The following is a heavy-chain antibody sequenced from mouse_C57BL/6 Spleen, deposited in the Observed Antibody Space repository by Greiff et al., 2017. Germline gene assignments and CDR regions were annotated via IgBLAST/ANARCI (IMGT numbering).Heavy chain of an antibody. J-gene: IGHJ3*01. D-gene: IGHD3-2*02. CDR3: ARWGQLRPAWFAY. CDR2: ILPGSGGP. CDR1: GYTFTGYW. V-gene: IGHV1-9*01. Sequence: QVQLQQSGAELMKPGASVKFSCKATGYTFTGYWIEWVKQRPGHGLEWIGEILPGSGGPNYNAKFKGKATFTAVTSSNPAYMQLSSLTTEDPAIYYCARWGQLRPAWFAYWGQGTLVTVSA.